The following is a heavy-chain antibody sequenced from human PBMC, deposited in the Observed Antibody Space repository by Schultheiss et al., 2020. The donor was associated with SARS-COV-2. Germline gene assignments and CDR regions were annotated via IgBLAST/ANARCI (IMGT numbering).Heavy chain of an antibody. CDR3: ASLPYYDFWSGYYYYYYGMDV. Sequence: SETLSLTCAVYGGSFSGYYWSWIRQPPGKGLEWIGSIYHSGSTYYNPSLKSRVTISVDTSKNQFSLKLSSVTAADTAVYYCASLPYYDFWSGYYYYYYGMDVWGQGTTVTVSS. D-gene: IGHD3-3*01. V-gene: IGHV4-34*01. CDR1: GGSFSGYY. CDR2: IYHSGST. J-gene: IGHJ6*02.